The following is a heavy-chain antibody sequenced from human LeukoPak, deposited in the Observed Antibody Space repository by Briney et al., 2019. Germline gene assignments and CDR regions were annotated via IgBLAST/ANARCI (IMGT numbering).Heavy chain of an antibody. CDR1: GLTLNNAW. Sequence: VGSLRHSCAASGLTLNNAWMSWGREAPREGREWVGRIRSRSAGGTTDYGAPVKGRFTISRDDSKNTLYLQMNSLKTEDIAVYYCSIGGGTHDYWGQGTLVTVSS. CDR2: IRSRSAGGTT. CDR3: SIGGGTHDY. J-gene: IGHJ4*02. V-gene: IGHV3-15*01. D-gene: IGHD2-15*01.